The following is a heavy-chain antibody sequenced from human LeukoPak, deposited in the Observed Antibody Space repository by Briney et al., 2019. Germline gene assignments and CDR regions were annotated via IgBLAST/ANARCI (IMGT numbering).Heavy chain of an antibody. V-gene: IGHV1-69*13. CDR1: GGTFSSYA. J-gene: IGHJ6*03. CDR3: AREADCSSTSCPNYYYMDV. D-gene: IGHD2-2*01. CDR2: IIPIFGTA. Sequence: ASVKVSCKASGGTFSSYAISWVRQAPGQGLEWMGGIIPIFGTANYAQKFQGRVTITADESTSTAYMELSSLRSEDTAVYYCAREADCSSTSCPNYYYMDVWGKGTTVTISS.